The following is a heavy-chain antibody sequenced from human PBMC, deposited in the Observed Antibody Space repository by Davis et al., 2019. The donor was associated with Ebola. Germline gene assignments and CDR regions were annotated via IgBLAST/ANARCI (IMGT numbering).Heavy chain of an antibody. CDR2: ISHTVDT. D-gene: IGHD3-9*01. V-gene: IGHV4-34*01. CDR3: ARGQHDLLTGARYAMDG. CDR1: SGSFSGYY. Sequence: SETLSLTCAVYSGSFSGYYWSWIRQSPGKGLEWIGEISHTVDTNYNPSLKSRVIISVDTSKNQFSLKLNSVNAADTAMYYCARGQHDLLTGARYAMDGWGRGTTVTVSS. J-gene: IGHJ6*02.